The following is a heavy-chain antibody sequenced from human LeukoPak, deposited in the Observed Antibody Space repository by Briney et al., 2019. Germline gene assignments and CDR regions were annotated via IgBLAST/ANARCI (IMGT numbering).Heavy chain of an antibody. J-gene: IGHJ4*02. D-gene: IGHD3-22*01. V-gene: IGHV1-18*01. CDR2: ISAYNGNT. CDR1: GYTFTSYG. CDR3: AREGFSDYYDSSGYDY. Sequence: ASVKVSCKASGYTFTSYGISWVRQAPGQGLEWMGWISAYNGNTNYAQKLQGRVTMTTDTSTSTACMELRSLRSDDTAVYYCAREGFSDYYDSSGYDYWGQGTLVTVSS.